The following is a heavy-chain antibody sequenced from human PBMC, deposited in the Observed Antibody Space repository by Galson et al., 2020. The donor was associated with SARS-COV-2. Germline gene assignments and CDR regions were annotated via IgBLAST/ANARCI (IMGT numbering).Heavy chain of an antibody. Sequence: GGSLRLSCAASGFTFDDSAMHWVRQAPGKGLEWVSGISWNSGSIGYADSVKGRFTISRDNAKNSLYLQMNSLRAEDTALYYCAKTNYDSSGYYQPIFDYWGHGTLVTVSS. V-gene: IGHV3-9*01. D-gene: IGHD3-22*01. CDR1: GFTFDDSA. CDR2: ISWNSGSI. CDR3: AKTNYDSSGYYQPIFDY. J-gene: IGHJ4*01.